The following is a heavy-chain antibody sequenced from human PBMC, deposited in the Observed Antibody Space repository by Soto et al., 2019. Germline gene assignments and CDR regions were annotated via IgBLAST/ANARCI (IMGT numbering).Heavy chain of an antibody. V-gene: IGHV1-8*01. D-gene: IGHD2-2*01. CDR2: INPDSDNT. CDR3: ARGRRYCTTTSCYPPALFPYGMDV. Sequence: QVQLVQSGAEVKEPGASVKVSCETSGYTFTNYDINWVRQAAGQGLEWMGWINPDSDNTGYAQKFQGRVTMTRDTSISTPYMELNSLRSEDTAVYYCARGRRYCTTTSCYPPALFPYGMDVWGQGTTVTVSS. J-gene: IGHJ6*02. CDR1: GYTFTNYD.